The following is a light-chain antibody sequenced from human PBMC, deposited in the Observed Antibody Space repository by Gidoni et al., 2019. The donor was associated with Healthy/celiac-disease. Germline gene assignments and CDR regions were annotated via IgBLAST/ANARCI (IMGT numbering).Light chain of an antibody. J-gene: IGKJ1*01. V-gene: IGKV3-20*01. Sequence: IAFTQSPDTLSLSPRERATLTCRASQSFSSNYLAWYQQKPGQAPRLLIYGVSSRATGIPDRFSGSGSGTDFTLTISRLEPEDFAVYYCLQYGRSPETFXQXTKVEIK. CDR1: QSFSSNY. CDR3: LQYGRSPET. CDR2: GVS.